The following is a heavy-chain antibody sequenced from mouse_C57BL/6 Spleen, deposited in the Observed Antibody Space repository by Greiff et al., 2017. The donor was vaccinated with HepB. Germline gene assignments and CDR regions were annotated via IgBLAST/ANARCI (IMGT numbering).Heavy chain of an antibody. CDR1: GYTFTSYW. J-gene: IGHJ2*01. D-gene: IGHD3-2*02. Sequence: VQLQQPGAELVKPGASVKLSCKASGYTFTSYWMQWVKQRPGQGLEWIGEIDPSDSYTNYNQKSKGKATLTVDTSSSTAYMQLSSLTSEDSAVYYCARWGSSGYGLDYWGQGTTLTVSS. V-gene: IGHV1-50*01. CDR2: IDPSDSYT. CDR3: ARWGSSGYGLDY.